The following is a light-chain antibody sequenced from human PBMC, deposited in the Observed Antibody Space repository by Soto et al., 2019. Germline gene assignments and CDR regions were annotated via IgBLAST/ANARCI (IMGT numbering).Light chain of an antibody. CDR2: FAS. Sequence: VMTQSPATLSVSPGERAALSCRASQSVSTNLAWYQQKPGQPPRLLIDFASTRATAVPARFTAGGSGTEFTLTISSLQYYEFAVYYCQQYDKWPRTFGQGTKVEIK. V-gene: IGKV3-15*01. CDR3: QQYDKWPRT. J-gene: IGKJ1*01. CDR1: QSVSTN.